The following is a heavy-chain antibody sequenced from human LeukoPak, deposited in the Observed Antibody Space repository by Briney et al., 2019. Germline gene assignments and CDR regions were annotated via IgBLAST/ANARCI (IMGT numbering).Heavy chain of an antibody. Sequence: ASVKVSCKASGYTFNTNYIHWVRQAPGQGLEWIGVINPSGDGTSYPQKFQGRVTLARDTYTSTIYMELSSLRSEDTAIYYCAKETPSTGWFDPWGQGTLVTVSS. CDR1: GYTFNTNY. V-gene: IGHV1-46*02. J-gene: IGHJ5*02. CDR2: INPSGDGT. CDR3: AKETPSTGWFDP. D-gene: IGHD2-2*01.